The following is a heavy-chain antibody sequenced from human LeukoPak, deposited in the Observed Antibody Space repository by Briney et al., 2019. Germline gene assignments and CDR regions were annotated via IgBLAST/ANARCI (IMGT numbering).Heavy chain of an antibody. CDR3: AKLQGIAAAGHPCFEY. CDR2: ISGSAGST. Sequence: PGGSLRLSCAASGFIFSSYAMSWVRQAPGKGLEWVSVISGSAGSTHYADSVKGRFTISRDNSKDTLYLQVDSLRVEDTAVYYCAKLQGIAAAGHPCFEYWGQGTLVTVSS. J-gene: IGHJ4*02. CDR1: GFIFSSYA. V-gene: IGHV3-23*01. D-gene: IGHD6-13*01.